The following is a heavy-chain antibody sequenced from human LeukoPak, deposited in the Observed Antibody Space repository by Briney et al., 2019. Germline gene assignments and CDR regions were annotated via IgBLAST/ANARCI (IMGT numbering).Heavy chain of an antibody. CDR3: ARVSYFGSAGFDY. CDR1: GFTFSSYG. Sequence: PGGSLRLSCAASGFTFSSYGMHWVRQAPGKGLEWVSYISDSGSTIYYADSVRGRFTISRDNAKNSLYLQMNSLRAEDTAVYYCARVSYFGSAGFDYWGQGTLVTVSS. J-gene: IGHJ4*02. CDR2: ISDSGSTI. D-gene: IGHD2-21*01. V-gene: IGHV3-48*04.